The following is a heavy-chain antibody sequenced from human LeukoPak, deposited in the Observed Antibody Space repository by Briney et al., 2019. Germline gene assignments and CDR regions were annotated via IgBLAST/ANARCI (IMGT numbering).Heavy chain of an antibody. J-gene: IGHJ2*01. Sequence: GGSLRLXCAASGFTFSSYWMSWVRQAPGKGLEWVANIKQDGSEIYYVGSVKGRFTISRDNAKNSLYLQMNGLRAEDTAVYYCARAAGYGDYGRSRYFDLWGRGTLVTASS. CDR1: GFTFSSYW. D-gene: IGHD4-17*01. CDR2: IKQDGSEI. V-gene: IGHV3-7*01. CDR3: ARAAGYGDYGRSRYFDL.